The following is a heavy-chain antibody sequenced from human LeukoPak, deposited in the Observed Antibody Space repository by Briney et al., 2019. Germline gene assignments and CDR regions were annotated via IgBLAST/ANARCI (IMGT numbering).Heavy chain of an antibody. Sequence: GGSLRLSCAASGFTFSSNYMSWVRQAPGKGLEWVSVIYSGGSTYYADSVKGRFTISRDNSKNTLYLQMNSLRAEDTAVYYCENHMTTVTPLGYWGQGTLVTVSS. CDR3: ENHMTTVTPLGY. J-gene: IGHJ4*02. CDR1: GFTFSSNY. V-gene: IGHV3-53*01. D-gene: IGHD4-17*01. CDR2: IYSGGST.